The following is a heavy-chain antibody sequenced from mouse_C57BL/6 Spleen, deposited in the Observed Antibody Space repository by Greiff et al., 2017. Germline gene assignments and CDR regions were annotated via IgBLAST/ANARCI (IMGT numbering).Heavy chain of an antibody. CDR3: ALITTVVANFDY. Sequence: QVQLQQPGAELVKPGASVKLSCKASGYTFTSYWMHWVKQRPGQGLEWIGMIHPNSGSTNYNEKFKSKATLTVDKSSSTASMQLSSLTSEDSAVYYCALITTVVANFDYWGQGTTLTVSS. V-gene: IGHV1-64*01. D-gene: IGHD1-1*01. J-gene: IGHJ2*01. CDR2: IHPNSGST. CDR1: GYTFTSYW.